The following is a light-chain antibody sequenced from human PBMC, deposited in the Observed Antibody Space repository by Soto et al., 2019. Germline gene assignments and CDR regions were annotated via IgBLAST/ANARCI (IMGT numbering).Light chain of an antibody. CDR3: SSYTSGITRVV. J-gene: IGLJ2*01. Sequence: QSVLTQPASVSGSPGQSITISCTGTSSDVGGYNYVSWYQQHPGKAPKLMIFEVSNRPSGVSNRFSGSKSGNMASLTISGLQAEDESDYYCSSYTSGITRVVCGGGTQLTVL. CDR2: EVS. V-gene: IGLV2-14*01. CDR1: SSDVGGYNY.